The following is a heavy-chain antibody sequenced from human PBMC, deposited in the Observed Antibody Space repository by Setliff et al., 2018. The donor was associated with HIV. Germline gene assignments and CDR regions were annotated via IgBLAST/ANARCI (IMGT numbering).Heavy chain of an antibody. CDR3: ARVGYHGSGRYSFDY. V-gene: IGHV4-4*07. CDR1: GDSINTHY. CDR2: IHTSGST. D-gene: IGHD3-10*01. Sequence: PSETLSLTCTVSGDSINTHYWSWIRQPAGKGLEWTGHIHTSGSTKYNPSLKSRVTISADTSKNQFSLNLSSVTAAETAVYYCARVGYHGSGRYSFDYWGQGTLVTVSS. J-gene: IGHJ4*02.